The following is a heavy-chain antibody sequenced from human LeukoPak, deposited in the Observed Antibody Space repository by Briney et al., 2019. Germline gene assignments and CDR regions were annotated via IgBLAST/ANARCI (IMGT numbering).Heavy chain of an antibody. CDR2: ITSSGDLT. CDR3: ARLLCSGCICRVFDN. V-gene: IGHV3-23*01. J-gene: IGHJ4*02. Sequence: PGGSLRLSCVASEFTFSSYSMSWVRQAPGRGPEWVSSITSSGDLTFYTDSVKGRFTISRDNAKNTLYLQMNSLRAEDTAIYYCARLLCSGCICRVFDNWGQGTLVIVSS. D-gene: IGHD2-15*01. CDR1: EFTFSSYS.